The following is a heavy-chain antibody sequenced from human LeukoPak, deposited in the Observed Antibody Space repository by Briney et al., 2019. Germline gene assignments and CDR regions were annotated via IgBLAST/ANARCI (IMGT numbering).Heavy chain of an antibody. V-gene: IGHV5-51*01. Sequence: GESLKISCKGSGYSFTSYWIGWVRQMPGKGLEWMGIIYPGDSDTRYSPSFQGQVTISADKSISTAYLQWSSLKASDTATYYCARQGYDSSGYYYFDYWGQGTLVTVSS. J-gene: IGHJ4*02. CDR1: GYSFTSYW. D-gene: IGHD3-22*01. CDR3: ARQGYDSSGYYYFDY. CDR2: IYPGDSDT.